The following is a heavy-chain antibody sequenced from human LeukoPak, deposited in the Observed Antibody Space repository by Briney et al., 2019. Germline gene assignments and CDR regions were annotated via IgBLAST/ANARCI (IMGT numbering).Heavy chain of an antibody. CDR2: VDHTGST. J-gene: IGHJ6*03. V-gene: IGHV4-61*03. Sequence: SETLSLTCTVSDGSISSSIHYWSWIRQPPGKGLEWIGYVDHTGSTNFNPSLNGRVSISRDTTNNLFSLRLRSVTAADTAVYFCARGRVSSSTWYSTYYYYFYMDVWGKGTTVTVSS. D-gene: IGHD1-1*01. CDR3: ARGRVSSSTWYSTYYYYFYMDV. CDR1: DGSISSSIHY.